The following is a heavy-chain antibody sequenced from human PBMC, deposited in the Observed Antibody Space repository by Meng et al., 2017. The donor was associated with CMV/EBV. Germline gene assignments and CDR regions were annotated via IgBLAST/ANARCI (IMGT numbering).Heavy chain of an antibody. V-gene: IGHV3-21*01. CDR3: ARDKWELLTRFDY. Sequence: AYGFTLSSYSMNWVRQDPGKGLEWVSSISSSSSYIYYADSVKGRFTISRDNAKNSLYLQMNSLRAEDTAVYYCARDKWELLTRFDYWGQGTLVTVSS. CDR1: GFTLSSYS. J-gene: IGHJ4*02. D-gene: IGHD1-26*01. CDR2: ISSSSSYI.